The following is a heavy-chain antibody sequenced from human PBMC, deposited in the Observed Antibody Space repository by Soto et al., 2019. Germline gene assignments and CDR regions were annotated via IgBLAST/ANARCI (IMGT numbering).Heavy chain of an antibody. V-gene: IGHV1-3*01. CDR3: ARSYSNSALIDYYYYGMDV. Sequence: QVQLVQSGAEVKKPGASVKVSCKASGYTFTSYAMHWVRQAPGQRLEWMGWINAGNGNTKYSQKFRGRVTITRDTSASTAYMELSSLRSEDTAVYYCARSYSNSALIDYYYYGMDVWGQGTTVTVSS. CDR1: GYTFTSYA. CDR2: INAGNGNT. J-gene: IGHJ6*02. D-gene: IGHD4-4*01.